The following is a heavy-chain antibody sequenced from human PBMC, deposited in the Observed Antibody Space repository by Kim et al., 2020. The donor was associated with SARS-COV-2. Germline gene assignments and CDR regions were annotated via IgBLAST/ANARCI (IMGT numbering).Heavy chain of an antibody. CDR1: GFTFSSYS. V-gene: IGHV3-21*01. D-gene: IGHD2-15*01. Sequence: LSLTCAASGFTFSSYSMNWVRQAPGKGLEWVSSISSSSSYIYYADSVKGRFTISRDNAKNSLYLQMNSLRAEDTAVYYCASGRVVVAATHYYYYGMD. CDR3: ASGRVVVAATHYYYYGMD. J-gene: IGHJ6*01. CDR2: ISSSSSYI.